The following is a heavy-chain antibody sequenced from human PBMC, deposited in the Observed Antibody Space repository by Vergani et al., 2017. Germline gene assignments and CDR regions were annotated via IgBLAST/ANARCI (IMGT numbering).Heavy chain of an antibody. CDR1: GFTFSSYA. CDR2: ISGSGGST. J-gene: IGHJ5*02. D-gene: IGHD3-10*01. V-gene: IGHV3-23*04. CDR3: KKRGRLLWFGELFNWFDP. Sequence: EVQLVESGGGLVQPGGSLRLSCAASGFTFSSYAMSWVRQAPGKGLEWVSAISGSGGSTYYADSVKGRFTISRDNSKNTLHLQMNSLRAEDTAVYYCKKRGRLLWFGELFNWFDPWGQGTLVSVSS.